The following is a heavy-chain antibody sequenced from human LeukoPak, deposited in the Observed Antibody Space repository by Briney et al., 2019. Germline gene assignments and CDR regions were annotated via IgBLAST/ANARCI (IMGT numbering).Heavy chain of an antibody. V-gene: IGHV1-2*02. Sequence: VASVKVSCKASGYTFTGYYMHWVRQAPGQGLEWMGWINPNSGGTNYAQKFQGRVTMTRDTSISTAYMELSRLRSDDTAVYYCARDREHSGSHPFDYWGQGTLVTVSS. D-gene: IGHD1-26*01. J-gene: IGHJ4*02. CDR2: INPNSGGT. CDR1: GYTFTGYY. CDR3: ARDREHSGSHPFDY.